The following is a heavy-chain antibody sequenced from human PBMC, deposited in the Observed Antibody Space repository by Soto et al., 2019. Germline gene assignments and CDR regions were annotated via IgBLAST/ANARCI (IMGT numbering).Heavy chain of an antibody. D-gene: IGHD6-13*01. V-gene: IGHV4-34*01. CDR2: LNHSGST. Sequence: QVQLQQWGAGLLKPSETLSLTCAVSGGSFSGHYWSWIRQPPGKGLEWSGELNHSGSTNYNPSVKSRVSRSVDTSKNQFALQLSSVTAADTAVYFCAKVGALSRSSCFDYWGQGTLVTVSS. J-gene: IGHJ4*02. CDR3: AKVGALSRSSCFDY. CDR1: GGSFSGHY.